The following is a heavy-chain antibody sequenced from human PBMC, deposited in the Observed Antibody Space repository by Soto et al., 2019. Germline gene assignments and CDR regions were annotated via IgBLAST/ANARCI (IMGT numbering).Heavy chain of an antibody. CDR3: ARAPKAIAAREDCFDP. D-gene: IGHD6-6*01. CDR1: GGSISSGGYY. CDR2: IYYSGST. J-gene: IGHJ5*02. V-gene: IGHV4-31*03. Sequence: SETLSLTCTVSGGSISSGGYYWSWIRQHPGKGLEWIGYIYYSGSTYYNPSLKSRVTISVDTSKNQFSLKLSSVTAADTAVYYCARAPKAIAAREDCFDPWGQGTLVTVSS.